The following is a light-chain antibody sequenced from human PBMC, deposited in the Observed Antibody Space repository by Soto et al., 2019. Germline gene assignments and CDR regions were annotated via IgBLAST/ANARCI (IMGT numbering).Light chain of an antibody. J-gene: IGLJ3*02. Sequence: QSVLTQPASVSGSPGQSITISCTGTSSDVGGFNYVSWYQQHPGKAPKVMIYEVSNRPPGVSNRFSGSKSGNTASLTISGLQAEDEADYYCTSYTSTALRVFGGGTKVTV. V-gene: IGLV2-14*01. CDR1: SSDVGGFNY. CDR2: EVS. CDR3: TSYTSTALRV.